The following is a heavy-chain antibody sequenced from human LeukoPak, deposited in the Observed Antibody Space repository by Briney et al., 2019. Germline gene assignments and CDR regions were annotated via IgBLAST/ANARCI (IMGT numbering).Heavy chain of an antibody. Sequence: ASVKVSCKASGYTFTSYDINWVRQATGQGLEWMGWMNPNSGNTGYAQKFQGRVTMTRNTSISTAYMELSSLRSEDTAVYYCARDPSGFVAAAGTFDRALPYWGQGTLVTVSS. D-gene: IGHD6-13*01. V-gene: IGHV1-8*01. CDR3: ARDPSGFVAAAGTFDRALPY. CDR2: MNPNSGNT. J-gene: IGHJ4*02. CDR1: GYTFTSYD.